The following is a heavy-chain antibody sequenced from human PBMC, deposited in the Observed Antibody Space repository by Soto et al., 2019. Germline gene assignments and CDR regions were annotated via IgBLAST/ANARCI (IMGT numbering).Heavy chain of an antibody. V-gene: IGHV3-7*04. CDR1: GFIFRDWF. Sequence: GVLSLSCAASGFIFRDWFMSWVRQAPGRGLEWVATIAHDGSEKFYVDSVKGRFTISRDNTKNSLYLQMKSLRAEDTAVYYCARVRSGRGIFGVVTPYYGMDVWGQGTTVTVSS. CDR2: IAHDGSEK. D-gene: IGHD3-3*01. CDR3: ARVRSGRGIFGVVTPYYGMDV. J-gene: IGHJ6*02.